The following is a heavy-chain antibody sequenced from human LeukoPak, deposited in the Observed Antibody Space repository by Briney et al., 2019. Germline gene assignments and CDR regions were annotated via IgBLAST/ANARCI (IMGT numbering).Heavy chain of an antibody. CDR2: IYYSGST. CDR3: ARSGAASYFDY. V-gene: IGHV4-59*01. Sequence: SETLSLTCTVSGGSISSYYWSWIRQPPGKGLEWIGYIYYSGSTNYNPSLKSRVTISVDTSKNQFSLKLSSVTAADTAVYYCARSGAASYFDYWGQETLVTVSS. J-gene: IGHJ4*02. CDR1: GGSISSYY.